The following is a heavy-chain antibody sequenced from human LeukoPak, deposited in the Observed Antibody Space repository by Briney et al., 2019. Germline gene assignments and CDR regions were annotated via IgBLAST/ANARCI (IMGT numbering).Heavy chain of an antibody. J-gene: IGHJ6*03. Sequence: GGSLRLSCGASGFTFGTYWMHWVRQAPGKGLEWVSSISSSSSYIYYADSVKGRFTISRDNAKNSLYLQMSSLRAEDTAVYYCARDRIEQQRTLGRSTNYYSYYYMDVWGKGTTVTVSS. V-gene: IGHV3-21*01. CDR3: ARDRIEQQRTLGRSTNYYSYYYMDV. CDR2: ISSSSSYI. D-gene: IGHD6-13*01. CDR1: GFTFGTYW.